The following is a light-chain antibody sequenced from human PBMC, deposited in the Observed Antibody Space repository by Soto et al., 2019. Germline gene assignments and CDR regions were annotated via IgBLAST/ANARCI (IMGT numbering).Light chain of an antibody. CDR1: QTISSW. CDR3: QQSYTTPRT. J-gene: IGKJ1*01. Sequence: IPLTHPNSTSSGSHGVRVTTTCRASQTISSWLAWYQQKPGKAPKLLIYNASTLKSGVPSRFSGSGSGTDFTLTISGLQSEDSATYCCQQSYTTPRTFGLGIKVDI. CDR2: NAS. V-gene: IGKV1-5*03.